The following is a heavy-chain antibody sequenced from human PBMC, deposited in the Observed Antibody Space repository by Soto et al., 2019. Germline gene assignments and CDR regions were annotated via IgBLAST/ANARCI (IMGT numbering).Heavy chain of an antibody. V-gene: IGHV3-11*06. Sequence: GGSLRLSCAASGFTFSDYYMSWIRQAPGKGLEWVSYISSSSSYTNYADSVKGRFTISRDNSKNTLYLQMNSLRAEDTAVYYCAKRYDSSGYYPVDYWGQGTLVTVSS. CDR2: ISSSSSYT. CDR3: AKRYDSSGYYPVDY. CDR1: GFTFSDYY. D-gene: IGHD3-22*01. J-gene: IGHJ4*02.